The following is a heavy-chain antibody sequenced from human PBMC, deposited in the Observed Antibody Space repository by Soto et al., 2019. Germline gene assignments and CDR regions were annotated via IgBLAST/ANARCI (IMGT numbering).Heavy chain of an antibody. CDR2: IYHSGST. V-gene: IGHV4-4*02. CDR3: ARDQGSHPGD. CDR1: GGSISSNNW. D-gene: IGHD6-13*01. J-gene: IGHJ4*02. Sequence: QVQLQESGPGLVKPSGTLSLTCAVSGGSISSNNWWSWVRQPPGKGLEWIGEIYHSGSTNYNPSLKSRVTMSVVPSKNLFSLTLNSVTAADTAFYYCARDQGSHPGDWGQGTLVYVSS.